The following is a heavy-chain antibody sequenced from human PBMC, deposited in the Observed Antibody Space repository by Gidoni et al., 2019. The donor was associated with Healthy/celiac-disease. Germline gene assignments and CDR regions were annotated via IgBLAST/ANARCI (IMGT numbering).Heavy chain of an antibody. J-gene: IGHJ5*02. CDR1: GGPVSSGSYY. V-gene: IGHV4-61*01. Sequence: QVQLQESGPGLVKPSETLSLTCTVSGGPVSSGSYYWSWSRQPPGKGLEWIGYIYYSGSTNYNPSLKSRVTISVDTSKNQFSLKLSSVTAADTAVYYCARALSIAARPWWFDPWGQGTLVTVSS. CDR3: ARALSIAARPWWFDP. CDR2: IYYSGST. D-gene: IGHD6-6*01.